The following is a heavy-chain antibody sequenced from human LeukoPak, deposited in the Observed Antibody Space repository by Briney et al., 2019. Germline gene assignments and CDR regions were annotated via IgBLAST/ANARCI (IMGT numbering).Heavy chain of an antibody. CDR1: GFTFSSYG. Sequence: GGSLRLSCAAPGFTFSSYGMHWVRQAPGKGLEWVAVISYDGNTKYYADSVKGRFTMSRDNSKNTLYLQMDSLRAEDTAVYYCSKDRGFGDGYNYGDWLDPWGQGTLVTVSS. V-gene: IGHV3-30*18. D-gene: IGHD5-24*01. CDR2: ISYDGNTK. CDR3: SKDRGFGDGYNYGDWLDP. J-gene: IGHJ5*02.